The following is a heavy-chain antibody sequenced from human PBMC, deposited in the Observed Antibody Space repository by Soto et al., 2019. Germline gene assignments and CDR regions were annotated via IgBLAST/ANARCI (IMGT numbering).Heavy chain of an antibody. CDR3: ARVRLDRRYYDSSGYER. CDR1: GGSISSGDYY. V-gene: IGHV4-30-4*01. J-gene: IGHJ4*02. D-gene: IGHD3-22*01. CDR2: IYYSGST. Sequence: PSETLSLTCTVSGGSISSGDYYWSWIRQPPGKGLEWIGYIYYSGSTYYNPSLKSRVTISVDTSKNQFSLKLSSVTAADTAVYYCARVRLDRRYYDSSGYERWGQGTLVTVS.